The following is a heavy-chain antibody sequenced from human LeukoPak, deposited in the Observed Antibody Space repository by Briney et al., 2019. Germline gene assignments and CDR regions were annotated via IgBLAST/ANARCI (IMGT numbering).Heavy chain of an antibody. Sequence: GVSLTFSCTASRFSIYYFDWVRQPPGPGRGRVGVLYTNTKSEFIDYSDSVRGRFTISRDNADNSLYLTMNSLSAEDTALYYCARADCSASTCYLRRSWFDPWGQGTLVTVSS. V-gene: IGHV3-21*01. CDR3: ARADCSASTCYLRRSWFDP. D-gene: IGHD3-9*01. J-gene: IGHJ5*02. CDR2: TNTKSEFI. CDR1: RFSIYYFD.